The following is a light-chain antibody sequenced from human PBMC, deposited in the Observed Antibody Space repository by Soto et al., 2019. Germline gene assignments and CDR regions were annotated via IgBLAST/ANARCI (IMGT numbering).Light chain of an antibody. Sequence: EIVLTQSPGTLSLSPGERATLSCMASQSFSSSYLAWYQQKPGQAPRLLIYGASIRATGIPDRFSGSGSGTDFTLTISRLEPEDFAVYYCQQYGTSPLTFGGGTKVEIK. CDR2: GAS. CDR3: QQYGTSPLT. CDR1: QSFSSSY. J-gene: IGKJ4*01. V-gene: IGKV3-20*01.